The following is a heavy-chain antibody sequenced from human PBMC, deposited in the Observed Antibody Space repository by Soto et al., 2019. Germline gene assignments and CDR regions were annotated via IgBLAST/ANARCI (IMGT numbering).Heavy chain of an antibody. CDR1: GYTFTSYG. D-gene: IGHD3-9*01. CDR2: ISAYNGNT. V-gene: IGHV1-18*01. CDR3: ARDPGFRSDY. Sequence: QVQLVQSGAEVKKPGASVKVSCKASGYTFTSYGISWVRQAPGQGLEWMGWISAYNGNTNYAQKLQGRVTMTTDTSTRPAYMGLRGLRSDDTAVYSGARDPGFRSDYWGQGPLVTVSS. J-gene: IGHJ4*02.